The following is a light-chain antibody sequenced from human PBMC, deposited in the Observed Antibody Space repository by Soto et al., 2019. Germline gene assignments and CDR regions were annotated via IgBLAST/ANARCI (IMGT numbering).Light chain of an antibody. CDR3: QQSYSIPWT. V-gene: IGKV1-39*01. CDR2: AAS. Sequence: DIQMTQSPSSLSASVGDRVTIAFRASQSISSYLNWYQQKPGKAPKLLIYAASSLQSGVPSRFSGSGSRTDFTLTISSLQPEDFATYYCQQSYSIPWTFGQGTKVDI. J-gene: IGKJ1*01. CDR1: QSISSY.